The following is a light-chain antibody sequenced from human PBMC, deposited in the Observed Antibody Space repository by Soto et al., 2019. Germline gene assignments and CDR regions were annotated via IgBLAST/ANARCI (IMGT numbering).Light chain of an antibody. V-gene: IGLV2-8*01. CDR1: SSDVGAYNF. J-gene: IGLJ2*01. CDR2: ELT. CDR3: TSYTGNTLVV. Sequence: QSALTQLPSASGSPGQSVTISCTGTSSDVGAYNFVSWYQQYPGKAPRLLICELTKRPSGVPDRFSGSRSGNTASLTVSGLQTEDEADYYCTSYTGNTLVVFGGGTKVTVL.